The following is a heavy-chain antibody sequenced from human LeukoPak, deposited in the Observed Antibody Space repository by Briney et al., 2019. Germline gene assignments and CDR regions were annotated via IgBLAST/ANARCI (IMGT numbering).Heavy chain of an antibody. CDR3: ASLNGDYDGSGYQKIDY. D-gene: IGHD3-22*01. Sequence: GGSLRLSCAASGFTFSSYSMNWVRQAPGKGLEWVSYISSSSSTIYYADSVKGRFTISRDNAKNSLYLQMNSLRAEDTAVYYCASLNGDYDGSGYQKIDYWGQGTLVTVSS. V-gene: IGHV3-48*01. CDR1: GFTFSSYS. J-gene: IGHJ4*02. CDR2: ISSSSSTI.